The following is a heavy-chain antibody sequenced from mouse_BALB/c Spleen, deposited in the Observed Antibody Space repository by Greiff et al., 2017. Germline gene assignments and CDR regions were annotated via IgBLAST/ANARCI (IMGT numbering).Heavy chain of an antibody. J-gene: IGHJ4*01. Sequence: EVKLMESGGGLVKPGGSLKLSCAASGFTFSSYAMSWVRQTPEKRLEWVASISSGGSTYYPDSVKGRFTISRDNARNILYLQMSSLRSEDTAMYYCARLITTEYYAMDYWGQGTSVTVSS. CDR1: GFTFSSYA. D-gene: IGHD2-4*01. CDR2: ISSGGST. V-gene: IGHV5-6-5*01. CDR3: ARLITTEYYAMDY.